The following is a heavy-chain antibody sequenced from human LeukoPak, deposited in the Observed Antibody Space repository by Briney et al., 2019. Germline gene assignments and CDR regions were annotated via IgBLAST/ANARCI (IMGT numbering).Heavy chain of an antibody. V-gene: IGHV4-30-2*01. D-gene: IGHD2-15*01. CDR3: FSIWPVANIDY. J-gene: IGHJ4*02. CDR1: GGSISSGGYY. Sequence: PSETLSLTCTVSGGSISSGGYYWSWIRQPPGKGLEWIGYIYHSGSTYYNPSLKSRVTISVDRSKNQFSLKLSSVTAADTAVYYCFSIWPVANIDYWGQGTLVTVSS. CDR2: IYHSGST.